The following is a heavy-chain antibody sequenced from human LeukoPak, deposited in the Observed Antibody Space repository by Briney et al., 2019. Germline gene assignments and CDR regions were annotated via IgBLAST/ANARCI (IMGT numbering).Heavy chain of an antibody. J-gene: IGHJ4*02. CDR1: GGSISRYY. D-gene: IGHD4-23*01. CDR2: IYYSGST. CDR3: ARNLYGGNLNYFDY. V-gene: IGHV4-59*01. Sequence: PSETLSLTCTVSGGSISRYYWSWIRQPPGKGLEWIGYIYYSGSTNYNPSLKSRVTISLDTSKSHFSLKLISVTAADTAVYYCARNLYGGNLNYFDYCGQRTLVTVSS.